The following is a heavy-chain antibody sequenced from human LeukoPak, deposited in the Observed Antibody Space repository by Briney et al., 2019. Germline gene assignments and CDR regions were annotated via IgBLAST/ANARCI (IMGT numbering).Heavy chain of an antibody. CDR3: ATFYDSSGYYHDY. D-gene: IGHD3-22*01. J-gene: IGHJ4*02. CDR1: GGSISSGGYY. CDR2: IYYSGST. V-gene: IGHV4-31*03. Sequence: SETLSLTCTVSGGSISSGGYYWSWIRQHPGKGLEWIGYIYYSGSTYYNPSLKSRVTISVDTSKNQFSLKLSSVTAADTAVYYCATFYDSSGYYHDYWGQGTLVTVS.